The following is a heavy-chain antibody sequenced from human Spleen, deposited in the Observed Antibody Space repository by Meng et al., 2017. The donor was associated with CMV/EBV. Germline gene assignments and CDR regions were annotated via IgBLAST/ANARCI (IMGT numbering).Heavy chain of an antibody. J-gene: IGHJ4*02. V-gene: IGHV4-39*07. D-gene: IGHD1-26*01. Sequence: GSLRLSCTVSGGSISSYYWSWIRQPPGKGLEWTGSVYYSGSTFNNPSLQGRVTISLDTSKNQFSLKLSSVTAADTAVYYCALLSGGSYNYWGQGTLVTVSS. CDR1: GGSISSYY. CDR3: ALLSGGSYNY. CDR2: VYYSGST.